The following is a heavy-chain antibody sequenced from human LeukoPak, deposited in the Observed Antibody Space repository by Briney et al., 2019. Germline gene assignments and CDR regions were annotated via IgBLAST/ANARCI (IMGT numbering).Heavy chain of an antibody. CDR3: VRAFGGYDSQRFYYNMDV. CDR1: GFIFSNYY. D-gene: IGHD5-12*01. J-gene: IGHJ6*03. CDR2: IHGSASYN. Sequence: MSGGSLRLSCAASGFIFSNYYLNWVRQAPGKGLEWVSCIHGSASYNCYADSVKGRFTVSRDSAKNSLYLEMSSLRVEDTAVYYCVRAFGGYDSQRFYYNMDVWGKGTTVTVSS. V-gene: IGHV3-21*06.